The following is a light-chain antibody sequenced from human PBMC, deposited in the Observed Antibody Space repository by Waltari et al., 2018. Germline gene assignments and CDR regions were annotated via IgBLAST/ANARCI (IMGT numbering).Light chain of an antibody. CDR1: QSISND. Sequence: EIVLTQSPATLSLSPGERATLACRASQSISNDLAWYQQKRGQAPRLLLYDTSNRATGIPARFSGSGSVTEFTLTISSLEPEYFAVYSCHQRSDWGTFGGGTKVEI. CDR2: DTS. V-gene: IGKV3-11*01. J-gene: IGKJ4*01. CDR3: HQRSDWGT.